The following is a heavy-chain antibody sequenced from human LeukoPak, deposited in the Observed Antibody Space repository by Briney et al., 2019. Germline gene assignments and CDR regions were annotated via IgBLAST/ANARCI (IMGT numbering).Heavy chain of an antibody. D-gene: IGHD3-22*01. CDR1: GFTFSNHA. Sequence: GGSLRLSCSASGFTFSNHAMHWVRHAPGKGLEFVAAISSNGGTTYHADSVEGRFAISRDNSKNTLFLQMTFLRIEDTAVYYCVRDPAAYYYDSTFDYWGQGTLVTVSA. CDR2: ISSNGGTT. J-gene: IGHJ4*02. CDR3: VRDPAAYYYDSTFDY. V-gene: IGHV3-64D*09.